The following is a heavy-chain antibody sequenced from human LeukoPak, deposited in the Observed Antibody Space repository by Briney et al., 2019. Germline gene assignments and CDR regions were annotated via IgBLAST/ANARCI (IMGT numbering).Heavy chain of an antibody. V-gene: IGHV4-31*03. CDR1: GVPISSAGYY. D-gene: IGHD1-1*01. CDR2: IYFGGST. Sequence: SETLSLTCTVSGVPISSAGYYWSWIRQHPGKGLEWIGYIYFGGSTYYNPSLKSRVAISVDTSWNQFSLNLTSVTAADTAVYYCASTWKEATSAHWYFDLWGRGTLVTISS. J-gene: IGHJ2*01. CDR3: ASTWKEATSAHWYFDL.